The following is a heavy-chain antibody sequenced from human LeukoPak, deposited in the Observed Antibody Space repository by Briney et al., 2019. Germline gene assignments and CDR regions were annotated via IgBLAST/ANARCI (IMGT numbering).Heavy chain of an antibody. CDR1: GFTFSSYA. CDR2: ISYDGSNK. Sequence: PGGSLRLSCAASGFTFSSYAMHWVRQAPGKGLEWVAVISYDGSNKYYADSVKGRFTISRDNAKNSLYLQMNSLRAEDTAVYYCARDPMGPDTYMDDWGKGTTVTVSS. V-gene: IGHV3-30-3*01. D-gene: IGHD3-10*01. CDR3: ARDPMGPDTYMDD. J-gene: IGHJ6*03.